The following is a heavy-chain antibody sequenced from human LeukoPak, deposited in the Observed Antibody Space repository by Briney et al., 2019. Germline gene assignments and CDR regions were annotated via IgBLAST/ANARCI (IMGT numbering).Heavy chain of an antibody. J-gene: IGHJ5*02. D-gene: IGHD1-1*01. Sequence: SQTLSLTCAISGDSVSSNSVTWNWIRQSPSRGLEWLGRTYYRSTWYNDYAVSVRGRITVNPDTSKNQFSLHLNSVTPEDTAVYYCARKLTQYDCFDPWGQGILVTVPS. V-gene: IGHV6-1*01. CDR3: ARKLTQYDCFDP. CDR1: GDSVSSNSVT. CDR2: TYYRSTWYN.